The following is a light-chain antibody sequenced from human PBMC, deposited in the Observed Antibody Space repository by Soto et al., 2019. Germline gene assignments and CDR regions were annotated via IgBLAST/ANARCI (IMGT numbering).Light chain of an antibody. J-gene: IGLJ3*02. CDR2: XGX. CDR3: CSYAGDSTWV. V-gene: IGLV2-23*01. Sequence: QSALTQPASVSGSPGQSITISCTGTSSDVGNYNLVSWYQQHPGEAPKLLIYXGXKRXXXXXXXFSGSKFGNTASLTISGXXXXXXXXXYCCSYAGDSTWVFGGGTKLTVL. CDR1: SSDVGNYNL.